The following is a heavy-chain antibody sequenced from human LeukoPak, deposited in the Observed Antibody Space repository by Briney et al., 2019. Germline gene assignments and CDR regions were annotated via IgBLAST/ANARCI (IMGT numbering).Heavy chain of an antibody. V-gene: IGHV3-30*04. Sequence: PGGSLRLSCAASGFTFSTYTIHWVRQAPGKGLEWVAVMSYDGNDKHYAASVKGRFTISRDNSKNTVYLQMNSLRAEDTAVYYCAREGHYDILTGYSPVEYYYYYMDVWGKGTTVTVPS. D-gene: IGHD3-9*01. CDR1: GFTFSTYT. J-gene: IGHJ6*03. CDR2: MSYDGNDK. CDR3: AREGHYDILTGYSPVEYYYYYMDV.